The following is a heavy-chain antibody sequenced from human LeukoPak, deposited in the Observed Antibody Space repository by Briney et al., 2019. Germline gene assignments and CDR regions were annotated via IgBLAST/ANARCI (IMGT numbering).Heavy chain of an antibody. CDR2: INPNSGGT. J-gene: IGHJ4*02. CDR1: GYTTTTYY. CDR3: ARDHEDIVLMVYDTPGDY. Sequence: ASVKVSCKASGYTTTTYYVHWVRQAPGQGLEWMGWINPNSGGTNYAQKFQGRVTMTRDTSISTAYMEPSRLRSDDTAVYYCARDHEDIVLMVYDTPGDYWGQGTLVTVSS. V-gene: IGHV1-2*02. D-gene: IGHD2-8*01.